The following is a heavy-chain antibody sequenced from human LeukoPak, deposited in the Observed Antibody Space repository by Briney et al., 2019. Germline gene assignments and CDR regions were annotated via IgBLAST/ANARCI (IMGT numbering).Heavy chain of an antibody. CDR3: ARDLEDWGN. CDR2: INPNSGGT. V-gene: IGHV1-2*02. J-gene: IGHJ4*02. Sequence: ASVRVSCKASGYTFTGYYMHWVRQAPGQGREWMGWINPNSGGTNYAQKLQGRVTMTTDTSTSTAYMELSRLRSDDTAVYYCARDLEDWGNWGQGTLVTVSS. D-gene: IGHD7-27*01. CDR1: GYTFTGYY.